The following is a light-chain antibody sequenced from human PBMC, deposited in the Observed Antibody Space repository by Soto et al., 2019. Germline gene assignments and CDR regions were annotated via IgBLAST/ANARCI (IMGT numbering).Light chain of an antibody. CDR2: EVS. J-gene: IGLJ1*01. Sequence: QSALTQPRSVSGSPGQSVTISCTGTSSNVGAHDYVSWYQQHPGKAPKLMIYEVSNRPSGVSNRFSGSKSGNTASLTISGLQAEDEADYYCSSYTSSSTLVFGTGTKVTVL. V-gene: IGLV2-14*01. CDR3: SSYTSSSTLV. CDR1: SSNVGAHDY.